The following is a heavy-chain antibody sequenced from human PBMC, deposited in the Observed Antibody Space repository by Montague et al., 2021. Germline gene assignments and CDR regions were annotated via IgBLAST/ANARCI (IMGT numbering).Heavy chain of an antibody. J-gene: IGHJ4*02. CDR3: ARLLGIRAPFDY. CDR1: GGSISEFY. V-gene: IGHV4-59*08. D-gene: IGHD7-27*01. Sequence: SETLSLTCTVTGGSISEFYWSWIRQSPEKGLEWIGYIYDSGTTNYNPSLKSRVTISADTSMNQFSLNLRSLTAADTAVYFCARLLGIRAPFDYWGQGTLVTVSS. CDR2: IYDSGTT.